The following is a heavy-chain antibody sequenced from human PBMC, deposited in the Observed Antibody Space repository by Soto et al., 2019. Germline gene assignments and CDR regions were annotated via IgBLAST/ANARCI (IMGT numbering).Heavy chain of an antibody. Sequence: SETLSLTCAVSGGSISSSNWWSWVRQPPGKGLEWIGEIYHSGSTNYNPSLKSRVTISVDKSKNQFSLKLSSVTAADTAVYYCAREPDSSGWYGDAFDIWGQGTMVTVS. V-gene: IGHV4-4*02. J-gene: IGHJ3*02. CDR3: AREPDSSGWYGDAFDI. CDR2: IYHSGST. CDR1: GGSISSSNW. D-gene: IGHD6-19*01.